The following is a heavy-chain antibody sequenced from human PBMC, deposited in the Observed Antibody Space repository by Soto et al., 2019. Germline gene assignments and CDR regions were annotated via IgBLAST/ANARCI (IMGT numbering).Heavy chain of an antibody. J-gene: IGHJ5*02. V-gene: IGHV1-18*01. CDR1: GYTFTSYV. CDR2: ISGYNGNT. CDR3: AGGYCSCGRCYNDRFVP. D-gene: IGHD2-15*01. Sequence: ASVKVSCKASGYTFTSYVISWVRQAPGQGLEWMGWISGYNGNTNYAQKLQGRVTMTKDTSTSTANMELRSLRSDDTAVYFCAGGYCSCGRCYNDRFVPWGKGTLATVPS.